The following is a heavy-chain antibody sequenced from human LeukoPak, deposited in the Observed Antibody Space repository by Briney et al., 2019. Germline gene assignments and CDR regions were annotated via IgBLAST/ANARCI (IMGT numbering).Heavy chain of an antibody. CDR2: IKQDGSEK. CDR1: GFTFSSYW. CDR3: AKDSSEYTSSWYVWNY. J-gene: IGHJ4*02. Sequence: GGSLRLSCAASGFTFSSYWMNWVRQAPGKGLEWVANIKQDGSEKYYVDSVKGRFTISRDNSKNTLYLQMNSLRAEDTAVYYCAKDSSEYTSSWYVWNYWGQGTLVTVSS. V-gene: IGHV3-7*03. D-gene: IGHD6-13*01.